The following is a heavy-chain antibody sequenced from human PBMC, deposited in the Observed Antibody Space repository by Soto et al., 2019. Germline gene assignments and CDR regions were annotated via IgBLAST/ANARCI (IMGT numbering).Heavy chain of an antibody. Sequence: ASVKVSCKASGYTFTSYGISWVRQAPGQGLEWMGWISAYNGNTSYAQKLQGRVTMTTDTSTSTAYMELRSLRSDDTAVYYCARDYSWRVRGVTPNYYGMDVWGQGTTVTVSS. CDR1: GYTFTSYG. V-gene: IGHV1-18*01. D-gene: IGHD3-10*01. CDR3: ARDYSWRVRGVTPNYYGMDV. CDR2: ISAYNGNT. J-gene: IGHJ6*02.